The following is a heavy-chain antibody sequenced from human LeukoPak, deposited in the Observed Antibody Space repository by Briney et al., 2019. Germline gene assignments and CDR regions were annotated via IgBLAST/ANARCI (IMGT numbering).Heavy chain of an antibody. V-gene: IGHV3-74*01. J-gene: IGHJ4*02. D-gene: IGHD3-16*01. Sequence: GGSLSLSCALSGFSFSTYWMLWVRPVPGRGGEWVSHITLVGSSTNYADSVKGRFTISRDNAKNTLYLQMNSLRAEDTAVYYCSSQMSRGGNWGQGTLVTVSS. CDR3: SSQMSRGGN. CDR2: ITLVGSST. CDR1: GFSFSTYW.